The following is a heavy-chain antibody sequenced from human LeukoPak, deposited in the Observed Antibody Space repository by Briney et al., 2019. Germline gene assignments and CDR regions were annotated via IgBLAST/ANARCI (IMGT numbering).Heavy chain of an antibody. J-gene: IGHJ4*02. CDR3: ATLALLEQGYCGGDCYLDY. D-gene: IGHD2-21*02. Sequence: GASVKVSCKVSGYTLTVLSMHWVRQAPGKGREWMGGFDPEDGETIYAQKFQGRVTMTEDTSTDTAYMELSSLRSEDTAVYYCATLALLEQGYCGGDCYLDYWGQGTLVTVSS. CDR2: FDPEDGET. CDR1: GYTLTVLS. V-gene: IGHV1-24*01.